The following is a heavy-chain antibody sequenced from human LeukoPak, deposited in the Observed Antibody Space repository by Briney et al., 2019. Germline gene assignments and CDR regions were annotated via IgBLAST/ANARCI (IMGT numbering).Heavy chain of an antibody. CDR2: IWYDGSNK. CDR1: GFTFSSYG. Sequence: PGRSLRLSCAASGFTFSSYGMHWVRQAPGKGLEWVAVIWYDGSNKYYADSVKGRFTISRDNSKNTLYLQMNSLRAEDTAVHYCARAPGYYYGSGSYSYFDYWGQGTLVTVSS. J-gene: IGHJ4*02. D-gene: IGHD3-10*01. CDR3: ARAPGYYYGSGSYSYFDY. V-gene: IGHV3-33*01.